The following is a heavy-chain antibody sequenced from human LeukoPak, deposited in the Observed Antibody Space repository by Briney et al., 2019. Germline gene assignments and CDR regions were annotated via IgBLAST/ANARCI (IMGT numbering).Heavy chain of an antibody. CDR2: ISSSSSYI. V-gene: IGHV3-21*01. Sequence: PGGSLRLSCAASGFTFSSYSMNWVRQAPGKGLEGVSSISSSSSYIYYADSVKGGFTISRDNSKKTLYLQMKSLRAEDTAVYYCAKGGGSEAQYYYCYLDVWGKGTTVTISS. CDR1: GFTFSSYS. J-gene: IGHJ6*03. D-gene: IGHD5-12*01. CDR3: AKGGGSEAQYYYCYLDV.